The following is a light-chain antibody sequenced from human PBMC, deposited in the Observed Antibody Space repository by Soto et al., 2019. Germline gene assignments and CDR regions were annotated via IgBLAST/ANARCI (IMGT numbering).Light chain of an antibody. CDR1: SSNVGAHNY. CDR3: SSYTITNTHV. J-gene: IGLJ1*01. Sequence: QSVLTQPASVSGSPGQSITISCTGTSSNVGAHNYVSWYQQHPGKAPKLMINEVSNRPSGVSNRYSGSKTGNTASLTVSGLQAEDEADYYCSSYTITNTHVFGTGTKLTVL. CDR2: EVS. V-gene: IGLV2-14*01.